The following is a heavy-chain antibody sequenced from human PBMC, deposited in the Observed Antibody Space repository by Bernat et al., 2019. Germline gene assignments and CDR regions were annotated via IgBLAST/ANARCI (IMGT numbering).Heavy chain of an antibody. V-gene: IGHV6-1*01. Sequence: QVQLQQSGPGLVKPSQTLSLTCAISGDSVSSNSAAWNWIRQSPSRGLEWLGRTYYRSKWYNEYALSVKSRISINPDTSKNQFSLQLNSVTPEDTAIYYCASSLGGSMVGFDSWGQGALVTVSS. J-gene: IGHJ4*02. CDR2: TYYRSKWYN. CDR3: ASSLGGSMVGFDS. CDR1: GDSVSSNSAA. D-gene: IGHD2-15*01.